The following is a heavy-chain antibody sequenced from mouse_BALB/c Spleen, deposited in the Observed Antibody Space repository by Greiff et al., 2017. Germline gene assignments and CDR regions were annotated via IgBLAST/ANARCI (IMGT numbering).Heavy chain of an antibody. CDR1: GFNIKDTY. J-gene: IGHJ2*01. Sequence: VHVKQSGAELVKPGASVKLSCTASGFNIKDTYMHWVKQRPEQGLEWIGRIDPANGNTKYDPKFQGKATITADTSSNTAYLQLSSLTSEDTAVYYCARRYGDGFFDYWGQGTTLTVSS. D-gene: IGHD2-14*01. CDR2: IDPANGNT. V-gene: IGHV14-3*02. CDR3: ARRYGDGFFDY.